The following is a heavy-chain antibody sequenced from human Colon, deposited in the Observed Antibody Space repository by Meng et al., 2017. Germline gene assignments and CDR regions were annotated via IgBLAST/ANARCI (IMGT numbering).Heavy chain of an antibody. CDR2: ISEGGGT. D-gene: IGHD3-22*01. CDR3: ARGQGFLLHYFDN. CDR1: CGSVRRYF. V-gene: IGHV4-34*01. J-gene: IGHJ4*02. Sequence: HIQRWDEELFNPSETLPLSCDVYCGSVRRYFCSWIRQTPGKGMEWIGGISEGGGTLYNPSLKSRVFISVDTSNSELTLKLTSVTDADTGVYYCARGQGFLLHYFDNWGQGTLVTVSS.